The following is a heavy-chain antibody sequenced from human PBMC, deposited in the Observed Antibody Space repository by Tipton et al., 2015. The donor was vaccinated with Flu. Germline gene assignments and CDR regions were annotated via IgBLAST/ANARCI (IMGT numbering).Heavy chain of an antibody. V-gene: IGHV5-51*01. CDR2: IYPGDSDK. CDR1: GYTFTDYY. J-gene: IGHJ2*01. Sequence: VQLVQSGAEVEKPGASVKVSCKASGYTFTDYYLHWVRQAPRQGLEWMGVIYPGDSDKKYSPPFEGQVTISADKSISTAYLQWSSLKSSDTAMYYCARKRREDWYFDLWGGGTLVSVSS. CDR3: ARKRREDWYFDL.